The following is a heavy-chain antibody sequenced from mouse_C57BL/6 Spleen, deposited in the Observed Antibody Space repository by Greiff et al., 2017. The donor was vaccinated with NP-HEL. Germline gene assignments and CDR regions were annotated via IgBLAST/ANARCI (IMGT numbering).Heavy chain of an antibody. CDR1: GYTFTSYW. J-gene: IGHJ4*01. CDR3: ARSILVWAMDY. V-gene: IGHV1-50*01. D-gene: IGHD5-1-1*01. CDR2: IDPSDSYT. Sequence: QVQLKQPGAELVKPGASVKLSCKASGYTFTSYWMQWVKQRPGQGLEWIGEIDPSDSYTNYNQKFKGKATLTVDTSSSTAYMQLSSLTSEDSAVYYCARSILVWAMDYWGQGTSVTVSS.